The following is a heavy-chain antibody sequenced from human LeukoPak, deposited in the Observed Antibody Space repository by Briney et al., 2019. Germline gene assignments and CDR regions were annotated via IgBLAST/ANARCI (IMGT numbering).Heavy chain of an antibody. CDR1: GFTFDDYA. J-gene: IGHJ3*02. CDR2: ISWNSGSI. CDR3: AKDILDGYNIRFAFDI. V-gene: IGHV3-9*01. Sequence: GGSLRLSCAASGFTFDDYAMHWVRQAPGKGLAWVSGISWNSGSIGYADSVKGRFTISRDNAKNSLYLQMNSLRAEDTALYYCAKDILDGYNIRFAFDIWGQGTMVTVSS. D-gene: IGHD5-24*01.